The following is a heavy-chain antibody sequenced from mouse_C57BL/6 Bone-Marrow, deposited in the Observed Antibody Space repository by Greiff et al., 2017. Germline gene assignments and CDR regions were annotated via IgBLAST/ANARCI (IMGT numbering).Heavy chain of an antibody. D-gene: IGHD1-1*01. CDR1: GYTFTSYW. CDR2: IDPSDSYT. V-gene: IGHV1-50*01. J-gene: IGHJ3*01. Sequence: QVQLQQSGAELVKPGASVKLSCKASGYTFTSYWMQWVKQRPGRGLEWIGEIDPSDSYTNYNQKFKGKATLTVDTSSSTAYMQLSSLTSEDSAVYYCAFYYGSSWFAYWGQGTLVTVSA. CDR3: AFYYGSSWFAY.